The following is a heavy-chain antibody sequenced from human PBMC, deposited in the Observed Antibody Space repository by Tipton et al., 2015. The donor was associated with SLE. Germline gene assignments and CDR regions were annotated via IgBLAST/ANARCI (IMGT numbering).Heavy chain of an antibody. V-gene: IGHV4-59*12. J-gene: IGHJ6*03. CDR3: ARASPTWERHFFYYMDV. D-gene: IGHD1-26*01. CDR2: IYYSGST. Sequence: TLSLTCTVSGDSITSYYWSWIRQPPGKGLEWIGYIYYSGSTDYNPSLKSRVTISVDTSKNQFSLKLTSLTAADTAVYYCARASPTWERHFFYYMDVWGKGTTVTVSS. CDR1: GDSITSYY.